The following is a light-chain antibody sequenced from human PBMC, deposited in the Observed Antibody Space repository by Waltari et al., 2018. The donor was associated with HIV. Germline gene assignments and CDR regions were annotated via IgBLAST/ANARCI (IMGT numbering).Light chain of an antibody. J-gene: IGLJ2*01. Sequence: QSALTQSASVSGSPGQSITISCTGTSSDVGSYNLVSWYQQHPGKAPKLIIYGCSKRPEGFSNRFSGSKSGNTASLTISGLQAEDEADYYCCSDAGSSTFVFGGGTKLTVL. CDR3: CSDAGSSTFV. CDR2: GCS. CDR1: SSDVGSYNL. V-gene: IGLV2-23*03.